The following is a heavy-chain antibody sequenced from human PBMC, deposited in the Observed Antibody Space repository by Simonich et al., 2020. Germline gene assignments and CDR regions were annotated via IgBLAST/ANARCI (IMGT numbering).Heavy chain of an antibody. D-gene: IGHD3-10*01. CDR1: GFTFSSYS. CDR2: ISSSSSYI. CDR3: ARDTSYYGSGSYYFDY. V-gene: IGHV3-21*01. Sequence: GGGLVKPGGSLRLSCAASGFTFSSYSMNWVRQAPGKGLEWVSSISSSSSYIYYADSAKGRFTISRDNAKNSLYLQMNSLRAEDTAVYYCARDTSYYGSGSYYFDYWGQGTLVTVSS. J-gene: IGHJ4*02.